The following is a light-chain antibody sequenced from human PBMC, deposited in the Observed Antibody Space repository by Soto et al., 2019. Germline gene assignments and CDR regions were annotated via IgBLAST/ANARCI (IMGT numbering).Light chain of an antibody. CDR3: QQYNVWPLT. CDR1: QSVNSN. Sequence: EIVMTQSPVTLSVSPGDRATLSCRAMQSVNSNLAWYQHKPGQTPKLLIYVASTRATGIPARFSGSGSGTEFTLTISSLQSEDFAVYYCQQYNVWPLTFGGGTKVEFK. CDR2: VAS. J-gene: IGKJ4*01. V-gene: IGKV3-15*01.